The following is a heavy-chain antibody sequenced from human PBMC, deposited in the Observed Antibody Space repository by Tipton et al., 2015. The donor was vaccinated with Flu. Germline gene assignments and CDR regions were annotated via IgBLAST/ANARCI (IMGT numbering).Heavy chain of an antibody. CDR3: ARERGYSYALYYYGMDV. J-gene: IGHJ6*04. CDR2: IYYSGST. D-gene: IGHD5-18*01. V-gene: IGHV4-39*07. Sequence: TLSLTCTVSGGSISSSSYYWGWIRQPPGKGLEWIGSIYYSGSTYYNPSLKSRVTISVDTSKNQFSLKLSSVTAADTAVYYCARERGYSYALYYYGMDVWGKGTTV. CDR1: GGSISSSSYY.